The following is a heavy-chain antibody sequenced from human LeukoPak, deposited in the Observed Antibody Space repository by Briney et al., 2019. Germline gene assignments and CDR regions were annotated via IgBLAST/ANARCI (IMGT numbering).Heavy chain of an antibody. CDR2: ISPYNDNT. D-gene: IGHD3-22*01. V-gene: IGHV1-18*01. CDR1: GYTFTSFG. CDR3: ARDKNHYDTRGDF. J-gene: IGHJ4*02. Sequence: ASVRVSCKASGYTFTSFGISWVRQAPGQGLEWMGWISPYNDNTNYPQKVQGRITVTTDTSTSTTYMELRSLRSDDTAVYYCARDKNHYDTRGDFWGQGTLVTVSS.